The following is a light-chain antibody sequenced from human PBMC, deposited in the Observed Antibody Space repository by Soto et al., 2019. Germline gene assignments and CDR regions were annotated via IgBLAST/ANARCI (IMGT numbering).Light chain of an antibody. CDR2: AAS. J-gene: IGKJ1*01. CDR3: QQLKSYPQT. V-gene: IGKV1-17*01. CDR1: QGIGNA. Sequence: IQMTQSPSSLSASVGDRVTISCRASQGIGNALGWYQQKPGKAPKLLMYAASTLQSGVPSRFSGSGSGTEFTLTISSLQPEDFATYYCQQLKSYPQTFGQGTKVDVK.